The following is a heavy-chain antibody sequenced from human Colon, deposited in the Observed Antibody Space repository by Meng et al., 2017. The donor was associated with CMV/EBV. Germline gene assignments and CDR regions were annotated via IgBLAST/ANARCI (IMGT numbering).Heavy chain of an antibody. CDR1: GFTFSNAW. Sequence: GESLKISCAVSGFTFSNAWMSWVRQAPGKGLEWVGRIKSKTDGGTTDYAAPVKGRFTISRDDSKNTLYLQMNSLKTEDTAVYYCTTRGNYISGFGYWGQGTLVTVSS. CDR3: TTRGNYISGFGY. J-gene: IGHJ4*02. V-gene: IGHV3-15*01. CDR2: IKSKTDGGTT. D-gene: IGHD6-19*01.